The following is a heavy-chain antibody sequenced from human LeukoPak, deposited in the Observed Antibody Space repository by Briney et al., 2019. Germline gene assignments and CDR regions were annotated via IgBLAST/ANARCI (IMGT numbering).Heavy chain of an antibody. V-gene: IGHV3-23*01. CDR3: ARGGYCSSTGCYGADY. J-gene: IGHJ4*02. CDR1: GFIFSNYG. CDR2: IRGNAGTT. Sequence: GGSLRLSCAASGFIFSNYGMSWVRQAPGKGLEWVSAIRGNAGTTYYADSVKGRFTIFRDNFKNMLYLQMNSLRVEDTAVYYCARGGYCSSTGCYGADYWGQGTLVTVSS. D-gene: IGHD2-2*01.